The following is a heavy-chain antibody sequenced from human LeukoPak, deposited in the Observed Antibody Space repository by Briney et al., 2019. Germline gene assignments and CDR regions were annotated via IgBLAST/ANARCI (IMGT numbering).Heavy chain of an antibody. CDR3: ARGPYCSSTSCYSQVV. Sequence: PGGSLRLSCAASGFTFSDYYMSWIRQAPGKGLEWVSYISSSGSTIYYADSVKGRFTISRDNAKNSLYLQVNSLRAEDTAVYYCARGPYCSSTSCYSQVVWGQGTLVTVSS. J-gene: IGHJ4*02. V-gene: IGHV3-11*04. D-gene: IGHD2-2*02. CDR2: ISSSGSTI. CDR1: GFTFSDYY.